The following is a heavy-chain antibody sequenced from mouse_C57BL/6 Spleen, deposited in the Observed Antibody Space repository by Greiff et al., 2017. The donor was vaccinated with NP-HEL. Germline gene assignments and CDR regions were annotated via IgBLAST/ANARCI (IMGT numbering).Heavy chain of an antibody. J-gene: IGHJ2*01. D-gene: IGHD1-1*01. CDR2: IYPGSGNT. CDR3: ARRGSSYFDY. Sequence: QVQLKESGPELVKPGASVKISCKASGYSFTSYYIHWVKQRPGQGLEWIGWIYPGSGNTKYNEKFKGKATLTADTSSSTAYMQLSSLTSEDSAVYYCARRGSSYFDYWGQGTTLTVSS. V-gene: IGHV1-66*01. CDR1: GYSFTSYY.